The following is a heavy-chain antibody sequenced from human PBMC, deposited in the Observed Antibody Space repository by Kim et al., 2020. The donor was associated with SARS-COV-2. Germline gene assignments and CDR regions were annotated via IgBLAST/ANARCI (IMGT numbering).Heavy chain of an antibody. CDR1: GGSISSYY. CDR2: MYYSGST. CDR3: ARHTAMVTYHAFDI. J-gene: IGHJ3*02. D-gene: IGHD5-18*01. V-gene: IGHV4-59*01. Sequence: SETLSLTCTVSGGSISSYYWSWIRQPPGKGLEWIGYMYYSGSTNYNPSLKSRVTISVDTSKNQFSLKLSSVTAADTAMYYFARHTAMVTYHAFDIWGQGT.